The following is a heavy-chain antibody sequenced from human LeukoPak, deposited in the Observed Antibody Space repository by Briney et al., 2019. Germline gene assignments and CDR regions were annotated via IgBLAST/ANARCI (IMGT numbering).Heavy chain of an antibody. D-gene: IGHD2-8*02. CDR2: IYYDGYP. V-gene: IGHV4-59*01. Sequence: SETLSLTCNVSGASLSSYFWSWIRQPPGKGLEWIGYIYYDGYPNYSPSLRSRITISVEKSKSQFSLNLRSVTAADTALYFCAGTELGYCTVTGCPLESWGQGTLVTVSS. CDR1: GASLSSYF. J-gene: IGHJ4*02. CDR3: AGTELGYCTVTGCPLES.